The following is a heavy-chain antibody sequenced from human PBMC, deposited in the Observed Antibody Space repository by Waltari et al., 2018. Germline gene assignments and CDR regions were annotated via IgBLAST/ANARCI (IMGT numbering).Heavy chain of an antibody. CDR3: ARQRPGYCSGGSCPPDYFDY. CDR2: IYPGDSDT. CDR1: GYSFTSYW. D-gene: IGHD2-15*01. Sequence: EVQLVQSGAEVKKPGESLKISCKGSGYSFTSYWIGWVRQVPGKGLEWMGIIYPGDSDTRYSPSFQGQVTISADKSISTAYLQWSSLKASDTAMYYCARQRPGYCSGGSCPPDYFDYWGQGTLVTVSS. J-gene: IGHJ4*02. V-gene: IGHV5-51*01.